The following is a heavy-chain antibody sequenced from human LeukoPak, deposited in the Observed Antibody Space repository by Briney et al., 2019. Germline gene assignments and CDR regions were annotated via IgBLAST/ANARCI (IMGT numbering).Heavy chain of an antibody. D-gene: IGHD3-22*01. CDR3: ARKKDTFDFYDSSGLDY. Sequence: PGGSLRLSFAPSGFTFSTYGMHWFPKAPGKGLDWVANIRYDGSTKSYADSVKGRFTISRDNSKNTLYLQMNSMRAEDTAVYYCARKKDTFDFYDSSGLDYWGQGAMVTVSS. CDR1: GFTFSTYG. V-gene: IGHV3-33*01. CDR2: IRYDGSTK. J-gene: IGHJ4*02.